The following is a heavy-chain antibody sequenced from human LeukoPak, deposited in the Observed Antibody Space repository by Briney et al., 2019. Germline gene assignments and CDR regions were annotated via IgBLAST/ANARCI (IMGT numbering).Heavy chain of an antibody. V-gene: IGHV3-23*01. CDR3: AKVPGGTYGDYYFDY. CDR1: GFTFSSYA. Sequence: GGSLKLSCAAFGFTFSSYAMSWVRQAPGKGLEWVSAISGSGGSTYYADSVKGRFTISRDNSKNTLYLQMNSLRAEDTAVYYCAKVPGGTYGDYYFDYWGQGTLVTVSS. D-gene: IGHD4-17*01. CDR2: ISGSGGST. J-gene: IGHJ4*02.